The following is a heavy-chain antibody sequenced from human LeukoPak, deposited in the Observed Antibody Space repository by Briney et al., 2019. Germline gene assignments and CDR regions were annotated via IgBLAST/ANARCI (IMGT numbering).Heavy chain of an antibody. CDR2: IYYSGGT. CDR1: GGSVSSGSYY. Sequence: SETLSLTCTVSGGSVSSGSYYWSWIRQPPGKGLEWIGYIYYSGGTNYNPSLKSRVTISVDTSKNQFSLKLSSVTAADTAVYYCARFDSSSSLDYWGQGTLVTVSS. J-gene: IGHJ4*02. CDR3: ARFDSSSSLDY. D-gene: IGHD6-6*01. V-gene: IGHV4-61*01.